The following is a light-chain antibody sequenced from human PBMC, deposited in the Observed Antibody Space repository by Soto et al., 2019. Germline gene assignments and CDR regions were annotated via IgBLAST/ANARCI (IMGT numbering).Light chain of an antibody. Sequence: DIQLTQSPSFLSASVGDRVTITCRASQGISSYLAWYQQKPGKAPKLLIYAASTLQSGVPSRFSGSGSGTEFTLTISSLQPEDFATYYCQQLNNYPITFGQVTRLEIK. CDR1: QGISSY. CDR2: AAS. V-gene: IGKV1-9*01. J-gene: IGKJ5*01. CDR3: QQLNNYPIT.